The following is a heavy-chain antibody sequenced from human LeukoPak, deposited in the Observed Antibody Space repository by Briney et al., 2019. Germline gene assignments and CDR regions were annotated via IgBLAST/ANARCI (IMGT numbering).Heavy chain of an antibody. Sequence: SETLSLTCTISSGSISSYYWSWIRQPPGKGLEWIGHIYYSGSTYYNPSLKSRVTISVDTSKNQFSLKLSSVTAADTAVYYCARGPPPIRWLASGYYFDYWGQGTLVTVSS. D-gene: IGHD4-23*01. CDR2: IYYSGST. V-gene: IGHV4-59*12. J-gene: IGHJ4*02. CDR3: ARGPPPIRWLASGYYFDY. CDR1: SGSISSYY.